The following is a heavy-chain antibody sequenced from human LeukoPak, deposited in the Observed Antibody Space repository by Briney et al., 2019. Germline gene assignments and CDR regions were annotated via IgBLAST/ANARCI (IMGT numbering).Heavy chain of an antibody. D-gene: IGHD1-26*01. Sequence: SETLSLTCTVSGGSISSYYWRWIRQPPGNGLEWIGYIYYSGSTNYNPSLKSRVTISVDTSKNQFSLKLSSVTAADTAVYYCAIGIVGATDLQHWGQGILVTVSS. V-gene: IGHV4-59*01. J-gene: IGHJ1*01. CDR3: AIGIVGATDLQH. CDR2: IYYSGST. CDR1: GGSISSYY.